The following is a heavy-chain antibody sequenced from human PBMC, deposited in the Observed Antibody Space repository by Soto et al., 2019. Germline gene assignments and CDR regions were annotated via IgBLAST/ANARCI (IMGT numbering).Heavy chain of an antibody. CDR1: GFTFSSFW. V-gene: IGHV3-74*02. Sequence: EVQLLESGGGLEQPGGSLRLSCAVSGFTFSSFWMHWVRQAPGEGLVWVSRINTDGSSTSYADSVKGRFTISRDNAKNTLYLQMNSLRVEDKAMYYCAKRGVDTFGLSYWGQGTLVTVSS. J-gene: IGHJ4*02. CDR3: AKRGVDTFGLSY. CDR2: INTDGSST. D-gene: IGHD3-10*01.